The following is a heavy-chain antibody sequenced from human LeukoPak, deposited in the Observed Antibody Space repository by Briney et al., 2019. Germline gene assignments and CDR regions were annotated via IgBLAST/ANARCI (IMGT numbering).Heavy chain of an antibody. J-gene: IGHJ4*02. V-gene: IGHV4-39*01. D-gene: IGHD6-19*01. Sequence: PSETLSLTCTASGGSISSSSYYWGWIRQPPGKGLEWIASIYYSGSTYYNPSLKSRVTISVDTSKNQFSLKLTSVTAADTAVYCCARHVGDSSALYFDYWGQGTLVTVSS. CDR1: GGSISSSSYY. CDR3: ARHVGDSSALYFDY. CDR2: IYYSGST.